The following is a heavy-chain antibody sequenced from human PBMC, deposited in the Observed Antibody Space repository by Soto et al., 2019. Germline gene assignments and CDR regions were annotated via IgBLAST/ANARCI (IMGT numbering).Heavy chain of an antibody. V-gene: IGHV4-31*03. J-gene: IGHJ6*02. CDR3: ARGRITFFVVGIAYYQYGKDF. CDR2: IYYSGST. Sequence: SGTLSLTCTVPGGSINRGGYYWNWIRQHPGKGLEGIGYIYYSGSTYYNPSLKSRVTISVDTSKNKFSLKLSSVTAADTAVYYCARGRITFFVVGIAYYQYGKDFWGQGSTVTVS. CDR1: GGSINRGGYY. D-gene: IGHD3-3*01.